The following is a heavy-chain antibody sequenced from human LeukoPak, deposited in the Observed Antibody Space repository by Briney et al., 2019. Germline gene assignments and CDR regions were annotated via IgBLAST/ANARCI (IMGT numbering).Heavy chain of an antibody. D-gene: IGHD3-22*01. V-gene: IGHV1-69*04. CDR3: AGYDSSGYYADY. Sequence: SVKVSCKASGGTFSSYAISWVRQAPGQGLEWMGRIIPILGIANYAQKFQGRVTITADKSTSTAYMELSSLRSEDTAVYYCAGYDSSGYYADYWGQGTLVTVSS. J-gene: IGHJ4*02. CDR1: GGTFSSYA. CDR2: IIPILGIA.